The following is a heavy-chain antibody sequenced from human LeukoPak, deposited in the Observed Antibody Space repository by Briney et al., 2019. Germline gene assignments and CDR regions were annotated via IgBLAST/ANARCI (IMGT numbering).Heavy chain of an antibody. CDR3: ANDAAVAGDY. J-gene: IGHJ4*02. Sequence: PGGSLRLSCTPSGFIFKNYGMHWVRQAPGKGLEWVTFIRYDGSNDYYADSVKGRFTVSRDNSKNTLSLQMNSLRAEDTAVYYCANDAAVAGDYWGQGTLVTVSS. D-gene: IGHD6-19*01. V-gene: IGHV3-30*02. CDR2: IRYDGSND. CDR1: GFIFKNYG.